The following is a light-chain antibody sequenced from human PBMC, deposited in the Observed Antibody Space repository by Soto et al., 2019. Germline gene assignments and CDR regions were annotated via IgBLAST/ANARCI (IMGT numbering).Light chain of an antibody. CDR1: SSDVGVYNY. CDR3: ISYAGSSFWV. Sequence: QSALTQPPSASGSPGQSVTISSTGTSSDVGVYNYVSWYQQHPGKAPKLMIYDVNKRPSGVPDRFSGSKSGNTASLTVSGLQAEDEADYYCISYAGSSFWVFGGGTQLTVL. J-gene: IGLJ3*02. V-gene: IGLV2-8*01. CDR2: DVN.